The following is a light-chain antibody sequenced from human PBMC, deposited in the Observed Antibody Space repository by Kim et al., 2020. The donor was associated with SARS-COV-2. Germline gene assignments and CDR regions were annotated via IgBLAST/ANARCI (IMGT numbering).Light chain of an antibody. CDR3: QQYANSPLT. V-gene: IGKV3-20*01. J-gene: IGKJ4*01. CDR2: GAS. Sequence: PGERATLSCRASQSVYSSFLGWYQQKPGQAPRLLIYGASNRAAGIPDRFSGRGSGTDFTLTINRLEPEDFAVYYCQQYANSPLTFGGGTKVDIK. CDR1: QSVYSSF.